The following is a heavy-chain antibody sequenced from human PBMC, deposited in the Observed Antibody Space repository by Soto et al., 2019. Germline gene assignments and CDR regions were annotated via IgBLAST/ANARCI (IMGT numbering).Heavy chain of an antibody. CDR2: MGGSGPTT. Sequence: EVQLLESGGGLAQPGGSLRLSCAVSGFTFSSCGMSWVRQAPGKGLEWVSAMGGSGPTTYYADSVRGRFTISRDTSKNTVYLQMNSVSGDDAAVYYCVKDGIAASGPGTNAFDIWGQGTMVTVSS. CDR3: VKDGIAASGPGTNAFDI. D-gene: IGHD6-13*01. CDR1: GFTFSSCG. V-gene: IGHV3-23*01. J-gene: IGHJ3*02.